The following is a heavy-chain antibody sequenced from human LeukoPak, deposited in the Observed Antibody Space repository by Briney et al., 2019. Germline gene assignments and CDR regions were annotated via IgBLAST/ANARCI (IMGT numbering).Heavy chain of an antibody. D-gene: IGHD6-13*01. Sequence: SETLSCTCSVFDGSISNYYWSWIRPPPGKGLEWIGYAYYSGSTTYNPSLESRVTISVDTSKNQFSLKLTAVTAVDTAVYYCARAPYSSTWYLEYFDFWGEGTLVTVSS. CDR3: ARAPYSSTWYLEYFDF. CDR1: DGSISNYY. J-gene: IGHJ4*02. V-gene: IGHV4-59*08. CDR2: AYYSGST.